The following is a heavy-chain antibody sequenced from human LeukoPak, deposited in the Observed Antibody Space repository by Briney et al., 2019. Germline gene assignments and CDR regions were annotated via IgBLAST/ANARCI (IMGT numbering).Heavy chain of an antibody. D-gene: IGHD3-9*01. V-gene: IGHV4-34*01. Sequence: PSETLSLTCAVYGGSFSGYYWGWIRQPPGKGLEWIGEINHSGSTNYNPSLKSRVTISVDTSKNQFSLKLSSVTAADTAVYYCARGNYDILTGYLYWGQGTLVTVSS. CDR3: ARGNYDILTGYLY. J-gene: IGHJ4*02. CDR1: GGSFSGYY. CDR2: INHSGST.